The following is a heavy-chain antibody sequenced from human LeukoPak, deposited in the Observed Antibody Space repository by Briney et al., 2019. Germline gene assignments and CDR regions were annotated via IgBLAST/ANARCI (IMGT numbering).Heavy chain of an antibody. D-gene: IGHD3-10*01. CDR1: GGSISSYY. CDR3: ARDPGLHGSGSYPNWFDP. Sequence: PSETLSLTCTVSGGSISSYYWSWIRQPPGKGLEYIGYVYYSGSTNYNPSLKSRVTISVDTSKNQFSLRLSSVTAADTAVYYCARDPGLHGSGSYPNWFDPWGQGTLVTVSS. J-gene: IGHJ5*02. CDR2: VYYSGST. V-gene: IGHV4-59*01.